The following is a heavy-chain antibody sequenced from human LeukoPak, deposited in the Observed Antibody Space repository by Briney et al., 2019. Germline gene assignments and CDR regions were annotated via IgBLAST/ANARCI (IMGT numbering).Heavy chain of an antibody. J-gene: IGHJ4*02. Sequence: QSGGSLRLSRAASGFTFSSYVMHWVRQAPGKGLEWVAIISYDGSNEYYADSVKGRFTISRDNSKNTLYLQMNSLRAADTAVYYCARVRYISSSWYDYWGQGTLVTVSS. D-gene: IGHD6-13*01. V-gene: IGHV3-30*04. CDR2: ISYDGSNE. CDR1: GFTFSSYV. CDR3: ARVRYISSSWYDY.